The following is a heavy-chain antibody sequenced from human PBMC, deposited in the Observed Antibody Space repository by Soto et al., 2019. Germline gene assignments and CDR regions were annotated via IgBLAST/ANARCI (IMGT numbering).Heavy chain of an antibody. CDR2: ISAYNGNT. V-gene: IGHV1-18*01. J-gene: IGHJ3*02. CDR1: GYTCTSYG. CDR3: AREDGIQTYYYDRSAFDI. Sequence: QVQLVQSGAEVKKPGASVKVSCKASGYTCTSYGISWVRQAPGQGLEWMGWISAYNGNTNYAQKLQGRVTMTTDTSTSTAYMELRSLRSADTAVYYCAREDGIQTYYYDRSAFDIWGQGTMVTVSS. D-gene: IGHD3-22*01.